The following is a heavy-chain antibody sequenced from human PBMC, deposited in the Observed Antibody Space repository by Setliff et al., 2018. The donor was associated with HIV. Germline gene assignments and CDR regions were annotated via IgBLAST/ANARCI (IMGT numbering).Heavy chain of an antibody. CDR1: GGSFSDYY. CDR3: ARDRLDGHDTSGYYYAY. J-gene: IGHJ4*02. D-gene: IGHD3-22*01. V-gene: IGHV4-34*01. CDR2: INHSGTT. Sequence: SETLSLTCTVYGGSFSDYYWNWIRQPPGKGLEWIGEINHSGTTIYSPSLKSRVTMSVDTSKNQFSLKLSSVTAADTAVYYCARDRLDGHDTSGYYYAYWGQGTLVTVSS.